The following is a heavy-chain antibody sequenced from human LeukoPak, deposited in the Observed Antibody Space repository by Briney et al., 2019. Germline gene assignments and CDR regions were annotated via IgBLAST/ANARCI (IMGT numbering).Heavy chain of an antibody. CDR1: GFTFSSYS. CDR2: IRSDGMTT. J-gene: IGHJ4*02. Sequence: PGGSLRLSCAASGFTFSSYSMNWVRQAPGKGPVWVSRIRSDGMTTTYADSVKGRFTISRDNAKNTLYLQMNSLRVEDTAIYYCTRARPIDYWGQGTLVTVSS. V-gene: IGHV3-74*01. CDR3: TRARPIDY.